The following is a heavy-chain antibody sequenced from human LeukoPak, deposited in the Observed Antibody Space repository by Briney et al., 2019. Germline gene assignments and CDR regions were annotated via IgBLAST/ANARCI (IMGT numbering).Heavy chain of an antibody. CDR2: IIPIFGTA. J-gene: IGHJ5*02. Sequence: SVKVSCKDSGGTFSSYAISWVRQAPGQGLEWMGGIIPIFGTANYAQKFQGRVTITTDESTSTAYMELSSLRSEDTAVYYCATQRSLIAAAGNNWFDPWGQGTLVTVSS. CDR1: GGTFSSYA. CDR3: ATQRSLIAAAGNNWFDP. D-gene: IGHD6-13*01. V-gene: IGHV1-69*05.